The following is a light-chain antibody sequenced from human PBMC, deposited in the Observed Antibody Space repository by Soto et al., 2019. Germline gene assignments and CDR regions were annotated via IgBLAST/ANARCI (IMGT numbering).Light chain of an antibody. Sequence: DIQLTQSPSSLSASVGGTVTITCRASQTIATYLNWWQHRPGTAPRLLISSASNLHSGVPSRFIGSGSGTDFTLDIRSLQPEDSATYFCQQGYNIIPTFGGGTKV. J-gene: IGKJ4*01. CDR1: QTIATY. V-gene: IGKV1-39*01. CDR3: QQGYNIIPT. CDR2: SAS.